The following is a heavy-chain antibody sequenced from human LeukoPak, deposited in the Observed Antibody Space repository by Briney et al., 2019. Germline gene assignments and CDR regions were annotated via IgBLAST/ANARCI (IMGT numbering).Heavy chain of an antibody. V-gene: IGHV4-39*02. J-gene: IGHJ5*02. CDR2: ICYGGST. CDR3: AREIQP. Sequence: PSQTLSLTCTVSGASITSSSYCWGWIRQPPGKGLEWIGSICYGGSTYYNASLKSRVTISVDTSKTHFSLKLSSVTAADTAVYYCAREIQPWGQGTLVTVSS. D-gene: IGHD1-1*01. CDR1: GASITSSSYC.